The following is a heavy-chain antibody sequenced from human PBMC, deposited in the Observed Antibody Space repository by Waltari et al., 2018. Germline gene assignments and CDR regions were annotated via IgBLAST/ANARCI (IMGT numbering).Heavy chain of an antibody. V-gene: IGHV3-30-3*01. D-gene: IGHD3-16*01. CDR2: ISYDGSNK. CDR3: AREWGDSSSFDY. J-gene: IGHJ4*02. CDR1: GFTFSSYA. Sequence: QVQLVESGGGVVQPGRSLRLSCAASGFTFSSYAMHWVRQAPGKGLEWVAVISYDGSNKYYADSVKGRFTISRDNSKNTLYLQMNSLRAEDTAVYYCAREWGDSSSFDYWGQGTLVTVSS.